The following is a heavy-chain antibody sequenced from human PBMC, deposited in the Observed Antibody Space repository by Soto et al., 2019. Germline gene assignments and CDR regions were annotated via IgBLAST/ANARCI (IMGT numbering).Heavy chain of an antibody. CDR2: IYYSGST. V-gene: IGHV4-59*08. CDR1: GGSISSYY. J-gene: IGHJ3*02. CDR3: ARTTVSDVFDI. D-gene: IGHD4-17*01. Sequence: SETLSLTCTVSGGSISSYYWSWIRQPPGKGLEWIGYIYYSGSTNYNPSLKSRVTISVDTSKNQFSLKLSSVTAADTAVYYCARTTVSDVFDIWGQGTMVTVSS.